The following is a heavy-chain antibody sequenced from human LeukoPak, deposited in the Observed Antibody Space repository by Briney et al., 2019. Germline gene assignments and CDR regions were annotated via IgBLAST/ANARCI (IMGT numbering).Heavy chain of an antibody. Sequence: PGGSLRLSCAASGFTFSSYSMNWVRQAPGKGLEWVSYISSSSSTIYYADSVKGRFTISRDNAKNSLYLQMNSLRAEDTAVYYCARDCPYYRASSTSCSFDYWGQGTLVTVSS. CDR2: ISSSSSTI. J-gene: IGHJ4*02. CDR3: ARDCPYYRASSTSCSFDY. D-gene: IGHD2-2*01. CDR1: GFTFSSYS. V-gene: IGHV3-48*04.